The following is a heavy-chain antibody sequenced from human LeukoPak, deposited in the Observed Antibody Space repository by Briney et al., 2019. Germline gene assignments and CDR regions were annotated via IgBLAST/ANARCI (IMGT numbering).Heavy chain of an antibody. D-gene: IGHD3-3*01. Sequence: GGSLRLSCAASGFTFSSYAMNWVRQAPGKGLEWVSIISGSDVRTYYADSVKGRFTISRDNSKNTVHLQMNSLRAEDTAVYYCAKRVFGVVSNWFDPWGQGTLVTVSS. V-gene: IGHV3-23*01. J-gene: IGHJ5*02. CDR3: AKRVFGVVSNWFDP. CDR2: ISGSDVRT. CDR1: GFTFSSYA.